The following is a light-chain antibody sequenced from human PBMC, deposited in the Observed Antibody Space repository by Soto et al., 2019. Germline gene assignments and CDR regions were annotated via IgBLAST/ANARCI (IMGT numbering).Light chain of an antibody. V-gene: IGLV5-45*01. CDR1: SGINVGTYR. CDR3: MIWHSSAYV. Sequence: QLVLTQPASLSASPGASASLTCTLRSGINVGTYRIYWYQQKPGSPPQYLLRYKSDSDKQQGSGVLSRFSGSKDASANAGILLISGLQSEDEADYYCMIWHSSAYVFGTGTKLTVL. CDR2: YKSDSDK. J-gene: IGLJ1*01.